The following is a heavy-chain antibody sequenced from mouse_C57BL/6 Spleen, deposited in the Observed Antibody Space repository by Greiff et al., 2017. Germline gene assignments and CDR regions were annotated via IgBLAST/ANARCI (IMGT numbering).Heavy chain of an antibody. Sequence: EVQVVESGGGLVKPGGSLKLSCAASGFTFSSYAMSWVRQTPEKRLEWVAYLSSGGDYIYYADTVKGRFTISRDNARNTLYLQMSSLKSEDTAMYYCTRGYDYDKYAMDYWGQGTSVTVSS. CDR3: TRGYDYDKYAMDY. D-gene: IGHD2-4*01. V-gene: IGHV5-9-1*02. CDR2: LSSGGDYI. J-gene: IGHJ4*01. CDR1: GFTFSSYA.